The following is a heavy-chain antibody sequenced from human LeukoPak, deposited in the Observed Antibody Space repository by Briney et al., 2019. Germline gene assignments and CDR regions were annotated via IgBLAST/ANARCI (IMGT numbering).Heavy chain of an antibody. Sequence: GASVKVSCKASAYISSDFGISWVRLAPGGGLEWMGWVSGDNGQTNYAHKLYGRVTMTMETSTNTAYMELRGLRSDDTAIYYCARVYLYTTGWSAAYYYFMDVWGKGTTVIVSS. D-gene: IGHD3-16*02. CDR2: VSGDNGQT. CDR1: AYISSDFG. CDR3: ARVYLYTTGWSAAYYYFMDV. V-gene: IGHV1-18*01. J-gene: IGHJ6*03.